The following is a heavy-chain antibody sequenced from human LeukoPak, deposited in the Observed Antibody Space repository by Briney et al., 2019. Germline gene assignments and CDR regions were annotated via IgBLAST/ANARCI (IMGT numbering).Heavy chain of an antibody. D-gene: IGHD6-19*01. J-gene: IGHJ4*02. Sequence: GGSLRLSCSASGFTFSSYAMHWVRQGPGKGLEYVSAISSNGVNTYYADSVKGRFTVSRDISKNTLYLQMSSLRAEDTAVYYCVKGTQRIAEAGFDYWGQGTLVTVSS. V-gene: IGHV3-64D*06. CDR1: GFTFSSYA. CDR3: VKGTQRIAEAGFDY. CDR2: ISSNGVNT.